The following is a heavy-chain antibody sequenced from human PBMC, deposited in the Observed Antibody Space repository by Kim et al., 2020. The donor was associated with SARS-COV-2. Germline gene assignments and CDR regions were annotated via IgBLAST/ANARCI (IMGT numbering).Heavy chain of an antibody. CDR1: GGSISSSSYY. D-gene: IGHD5-18*01. V-gene: IGHV4-39*01. CDR2: IYYSGST. Sequence: SETLSLTCTVSGGSISSSSYYWGWIRQPPGKGLEWIGSIYYSGSTYYNPSLKSRVTISVDTSKNQFSLKLSSVTAADTAVYYCARHLQLWLEYYFDYWG. J-gene: IGHJ4*01. CDR3: ARHLQLWLEYYFDY.